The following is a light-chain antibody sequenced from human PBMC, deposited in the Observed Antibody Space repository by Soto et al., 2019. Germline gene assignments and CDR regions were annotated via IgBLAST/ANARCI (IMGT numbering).Light chain of an antibody. CDR3: QHQWA. J-gene: IGKJ1*01. V-gene: IGKV1-5*03. Sequence: DIQMTQSPSTLSASVGDRVTITCRASQSINSWLAWFQQKPWKAPKLLIYKASSLQSGVPSRFSGSGSGTEFTLTISSLQPDDFATYYCQHQWAFGQGTKVEIK. CDR2: KAS. CDR1: QSINSW.